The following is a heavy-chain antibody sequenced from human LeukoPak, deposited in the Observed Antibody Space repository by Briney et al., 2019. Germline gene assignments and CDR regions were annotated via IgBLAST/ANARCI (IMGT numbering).Heavy chain of an antibody. D-gene: IGHD3-22*01. CDR3: ARVRTGSSGYYYDYYFDY. Sequence: GGSLRLSCTASGFTFSNYAMSWVRQAPGKGLEWVSGISGSGDSTYYADSVRGRFTISRDNSKNTLYLQMNSLRAEDTAVFYCARVRTGSSGYYYDYYFDYWGQGTLVTVSS. CDR1: GFTFSNYA. CDR2: ISGSGDST. V-gene: IGHV3-23*01. J-gene: IGHJ4*02.